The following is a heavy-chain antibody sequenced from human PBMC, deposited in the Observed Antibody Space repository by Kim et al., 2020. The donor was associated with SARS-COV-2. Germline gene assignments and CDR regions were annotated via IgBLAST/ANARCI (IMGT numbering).Heavy chain of an antibody. CDR3: ARESCSGGSCYYYYYGMDV. Sequence: GRFTISRDTYKNTLYMKMNSLRAEDTAVYYCARESCSGGSCYYYYYGMDVWGQGTTVTVSS. V-gene: IGHV3-30*01. J-gene: IGHJ6*02. D-gene: IGHD2-15*01.